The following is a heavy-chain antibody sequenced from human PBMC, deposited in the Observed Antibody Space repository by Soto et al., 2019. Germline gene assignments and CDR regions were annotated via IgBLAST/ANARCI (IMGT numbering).Heavy chain of an antibody. J-gene: IGHJ4*02. V-gene: IGHV4-59*08. Sequence: SETLSLTCTVSRGSLSTYYWSWIRQPPGKGLECIGYIYYNGNTNYNPSLKSRVTITVDTTKNQFTLNLNSVTAADTAMYYCARHATRSYDYWGQGTLVTVSS. CDR2: IYYNGNT. CDR1: RGSLSTYY. CDR3: ARHATRSYDY.